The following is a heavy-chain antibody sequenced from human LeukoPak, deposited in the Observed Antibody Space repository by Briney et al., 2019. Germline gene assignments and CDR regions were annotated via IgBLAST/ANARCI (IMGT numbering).Heavy chain of an antibody. CDR2: ISYDGSNK. V-gene: IGHV3-30-3*02. CDR3: VKSKYSSGWLVDY. CDR1: GFTFSSYE. Sequence: GGSLRLSCEASGFTFSSYEMNCFRQAPGKGLEWVAVISYDGSNKYYADSVKGRFTISRDNSKNTLYLQMNSLRAEDTAVYYCVKSKYSSGWLVDYWGQGTLVTVSS. D-gene: IGHD6-19*01. J-gene: IGHJ4*02.